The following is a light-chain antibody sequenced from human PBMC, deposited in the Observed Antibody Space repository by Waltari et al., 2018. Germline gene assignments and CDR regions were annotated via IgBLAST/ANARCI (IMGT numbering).Light chain of an antibody. CDR1: QSLLHSNGYNY. CDR2: LGS. V-gene: IGKV2-28*01. J-gene: IGKJ2*01. Sequence: DIVMTQSPLSLPVTPGEPASISCRSSQSLLHSNGYNYLDWYLQKPGQSPQLLIYLGSNRASGVPDRFSGSGSGTDFTLKISRVEAEDVGVYYCMQALQTHTFGQGPSWRSN. CDR3: MQALQTHT.